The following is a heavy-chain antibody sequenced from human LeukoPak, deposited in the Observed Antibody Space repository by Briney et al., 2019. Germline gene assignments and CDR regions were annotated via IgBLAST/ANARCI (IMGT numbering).Heavy chain of an antibody. CDR1: GFTFSSYA. V-gene: IGHV3-23*01. CDR3: AKKSVAAIPPLY. J-gene: IGHJ4*02. Sequence: PGGSLRLSCAASGFTFSSYAMSWVRQAPGKGLEWVSAITGSGGSTYYADSVKGRFTISRDNSKNTLYLQMNSLRAEDTAIYYCAKKSVAAIPPLYWGQGTLVTVSS. D-gene: IGHD2-21*02. CDR2: ITGSGGST.